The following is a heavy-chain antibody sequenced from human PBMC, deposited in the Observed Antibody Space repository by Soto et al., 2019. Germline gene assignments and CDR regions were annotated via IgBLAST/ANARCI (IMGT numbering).Heavy chain of an antibody. J-gene: IGHJ5*02. CDR3: ARSPIAAAENWFDP. CDR2: IYYSGST. D-gene: IGHD6-13*01. V-gene: IGHV4-4*02. Sequence: SETLSLTCAVSRGSISSSNWWSWVRQPPGKGLEWIGEIYYSGSTYYNPSLKSRVTISVDTSKNQFSLKLSSVTAADTAVYYCARSPIAAAENWFDPWGQGTLVTVSS. CDR1: RGSISSSNW.